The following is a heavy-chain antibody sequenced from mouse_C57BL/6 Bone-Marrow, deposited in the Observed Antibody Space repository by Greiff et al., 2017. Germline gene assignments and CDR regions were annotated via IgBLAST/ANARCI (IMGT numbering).Heavy chain of an antibody. CDR3: ARSRIYDGYYAGFAY. Sequence: QVQLQQPGAELVKPGASVKLSCKASGYTFTSYWMHWVKQRPGQGLEWIGMIHPNSGSTNYNEKCKSKATLTVDKSSSTAYMQHSSLTTEDSAVYYCARSRIYDGYYAGFAYWGQGTLVTVSA. CDR2: IHPNSGST. CDR1: GYTFTSYW. D-gene: IGHD2-3*01. V-gene: IGHV1-64*01. J-gene: IGHJ3*01.